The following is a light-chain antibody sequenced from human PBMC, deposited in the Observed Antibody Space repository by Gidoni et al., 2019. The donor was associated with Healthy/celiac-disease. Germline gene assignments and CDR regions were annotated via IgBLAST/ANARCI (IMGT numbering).Light chain of an antibody. V-gene: IGKV2-28*01. Sequence: DIVMTQSPLSLPVTPGEPASISCRSSQSLLHSNGYNYLDWYLQKPGQSPQLLIYLGSNRASGVPDRFSGSGSGTDFTLKISRVEAEDVGVYYCMQALQTPRLTFXQXTKVXIK. CDR1: QSLLHSNGYNY. CDR3: MQALQTPRLT. J-gene: IGKJ1*01. CDR2: LGS.